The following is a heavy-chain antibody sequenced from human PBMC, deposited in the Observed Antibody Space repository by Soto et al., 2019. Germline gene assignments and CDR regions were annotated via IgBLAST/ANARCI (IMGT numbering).Heavy chain of an antibody. D-gene: IGHD3-16*01. CDR2: IPYDGTNK. J-gene: IGHJ3*02. CDR1: GITFSGYG. V-gene: IGHV3-30*18. CDR3: AKGLGWRVLGDAFDI. Sequence: QVQLVESGGGVVQPGRSLRLSCAASGITFSGYGMHWVRQAPGKGLEWVAVIPYDGTNKYYGDSVKGRFSISRDNSKNTLYLQMNSLRAEDTAAYYCAKGLGWRVLGDAFDIWGQGTMVTVSS.